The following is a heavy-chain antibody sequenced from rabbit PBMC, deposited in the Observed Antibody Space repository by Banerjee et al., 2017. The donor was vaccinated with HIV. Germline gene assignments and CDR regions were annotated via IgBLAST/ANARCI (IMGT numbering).Heavy chain of an antibody. CDR1: GFSFNNKYV. J-gene: IGHJ4*01. CDR2: IDNGSGST. D-gene: IGHD7-1*01. Sequence: QQQLEESGGGLVTLGGSLTLTCTASGFSFNNKYVMCWVRQAPGKGLEWIACIDNGSGSTGYSSWAKGRFTISKTSSTTVTLQMTSLTAADTATYFCARGGGAGYGTATDLWGPGTLVTVS. CDR3: ARGGGAGYGTATDL. V-gene: IGHV1S45*01.